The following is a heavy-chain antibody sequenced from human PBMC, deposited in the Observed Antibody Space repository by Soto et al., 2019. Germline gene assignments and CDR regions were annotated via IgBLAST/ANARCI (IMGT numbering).Heavy chain of an antibody. V-gene: IGHV4-59*01. CDR2: IHYSGST. Sequence: PSETLSLTCTVSGGSISGYYWSWIRQSPGKGLEWIGYIHYSGSTNYNPSLKSRVTISVDTSKNQLSLKLSSVTAADTAVYYCARGPAAGTKSPFDYWGQGTLVTVS. CDR3: ARGPAAGTKSPFDY. CDR1: GGSISGYY. J-gene: IGHJ4*02. D-gene: IGHD6-13*01.